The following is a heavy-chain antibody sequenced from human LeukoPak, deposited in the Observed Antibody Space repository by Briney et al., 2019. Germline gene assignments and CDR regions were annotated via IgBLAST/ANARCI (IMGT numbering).Heavy chain of an antibody. Sequence: SETLSLTCTVSGGSISSGGYYWSWIRQHSGKGLEWIGYIYYSGSTYYNPSLKSRVTISVDTSKNQFSLKLSSVTAADTAVYYCARERIAEPNAFDYWGQGTLVTVSS. CDR1: GGSISSGGYY. V-gene: IGHV4-31*03. J-gene: IGHJ4*02. D-gene: IGHD6-13*01. CDR3: ARERIAEPNAFDY. CDR2: IYYSGST.